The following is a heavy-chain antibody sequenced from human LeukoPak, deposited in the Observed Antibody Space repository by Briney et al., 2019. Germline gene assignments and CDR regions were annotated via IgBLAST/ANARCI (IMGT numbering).Heavy chain of an antibody. V-gene: IGHV3-30*18. CDR3: AKGSKKAGIAVAGHDFDY. D-gene: IGHD6-19*01. J-gene: IGHJ4*02. CDR2: ISYDGSNK. Sequence: PGGSLRLSCAASGFTFSSYGMHWVRQAPGKGLEWVAVISYDGSNKYYADSVKGRFTISRDNSKNTLYLQMNSLRAEDTAVYYCAKGSKKAGIAVAGHDFDYWGQGTLVTVSS. CDR1: GFTFSSYG.